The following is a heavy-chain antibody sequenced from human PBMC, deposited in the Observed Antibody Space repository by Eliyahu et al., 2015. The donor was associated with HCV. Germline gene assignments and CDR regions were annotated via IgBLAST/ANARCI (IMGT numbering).Heavy chain of an antibody. Sequence: EVQLVESGGGLVQPGRSLXLSXXASGXPFXDYAMHWVRQAPGKGLEWVSGISWNSGSIGYADSVKGRFTISRDNAKNSLYLQMNSLRAEDTALYYCAKDRGLGAHSYYYGMDVWGQGTTVTVSS. CDR2: ISWNSGSI. CDR3: AKDRGLGAHSYYYGMDV. CDR1: GXPFXDYA. D-gene: IGHD1-26*01. J-gene: IGHJ6*02. V-gene: IGHV3-9*01.